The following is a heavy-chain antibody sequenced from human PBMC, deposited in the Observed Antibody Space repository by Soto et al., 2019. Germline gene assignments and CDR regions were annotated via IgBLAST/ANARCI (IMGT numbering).Heavy chain of an antibody. CDR2: ISAYNGNT. J-gene: IGHJ5*02. V-gene: IGHV1-18*01. Sequence: ASVKVSCKASGYTFTSYGISWVRQAPGQGLEWMGWISAYNGNTNYAQKLQGRVTMTTDTSTSTAYMELRSLRSDDTAVYYCATYPYSHPVGWSDPWGQGTLVTVSS. CDR3: ATYPYSHPVGWSDP. D-gene: IGHD3-16*01. CDR1: GYTFTSYG.